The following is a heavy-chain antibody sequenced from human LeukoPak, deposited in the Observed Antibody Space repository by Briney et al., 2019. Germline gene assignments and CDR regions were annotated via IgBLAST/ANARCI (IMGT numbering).Heavy chain of an antibody. CDR2: ISGSGGST. D-gene: IGHD3-10*01. CDR1: GFTFSSYA. CDR3: ARDGGITMVRGVISVDY. Sequence: GGSLRLSCAASGFTFSSYAMSWVRQAPGKGLEWVSAISGSGGSTYYADSVKGRFTISRDNSKNTLYLQMNSLRSDDTAVYYCARDGGITMVRGVISVDYWGQGTLVTVSS. J-gene: IGHJ4*02. V-gene: IGHV3-23*01.